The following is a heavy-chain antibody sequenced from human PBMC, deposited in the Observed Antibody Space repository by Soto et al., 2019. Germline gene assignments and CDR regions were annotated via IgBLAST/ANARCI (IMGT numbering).Heavy chain of an antibody. CDR3: ARGWNGYNWGLDYYYGMDV. CDR1: GFTFSSYG. J-gene: IGHJ6*02. V-gene: IGHV3-33*01. CDR2: IWYDGSNI. Sequence: QVQLVESGGGVVQPGRSLRLSCAASGFTFSSYGMHWVRQAPGKGLEWVAVIWYDGSNIYYADSVKGRFTISRDNSKNTLYLQMNSLRAEDTAVYYCARGWNGYNWGLDYYYGMDVWGQGTTVTVSS. D-gene: IGHD5-12*01.